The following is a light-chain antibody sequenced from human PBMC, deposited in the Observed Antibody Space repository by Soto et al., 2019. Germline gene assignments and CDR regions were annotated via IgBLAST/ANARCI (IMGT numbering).Light chain of an antibody. CDR2: KAS. J-gene: IGKJ1*01. CDR1: QTISSW. CDR3: HLYSSYAES. Sequence: DIQMTQSPSTLSGSVGDRVTITCRASQTISSWLAWYQQKPGKAPKLLIYKASTLKSVVPSSFSGSGSGTEFTLTISSLQPDDFATYYCHLYSSYAESFGQGTKVELK. V-gene: IGKV1-5*03.